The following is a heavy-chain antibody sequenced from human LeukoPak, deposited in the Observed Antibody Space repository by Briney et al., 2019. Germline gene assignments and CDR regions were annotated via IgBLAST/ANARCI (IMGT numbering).Heavy chain of an antibody. V-gene: IGHV1-18*01. Sequence: ASVKVSCKASGYTFTSYGISWVRQAPGQGLEWMGWISAYNGNTNYAQKLQGRVTMTTDTSTSTAYMELRSLRSDDTAVYYCASSYDFFDTYYYYMDVWGKGTTVTVSS. CDR1: GYTFTSYG. J-gene: IGHJ6*03. CDR3: ASSYDFFDTYYYYMDV. D-gene: IGHD3-3*01. CDR2: ISAYNGNT.